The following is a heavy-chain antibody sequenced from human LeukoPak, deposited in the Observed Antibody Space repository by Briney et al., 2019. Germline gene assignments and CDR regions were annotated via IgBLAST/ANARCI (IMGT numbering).Heavy chain of an antibody. J-gene: IGHJ4*02. V-gene: IGHV4-34*01. CDR1: GGSFSGYY. CDR3: ARGEGEVVPAAHFDY. D-gene: IGHD2-2*01. CDR2: INHSGST. Sequence: SETLSLTCAVYGGSFSGYYWSWVRQPPGKGLEWIGEINHSGSTNYNPSLKSRVTISVDTSKNQFSLKLSSVTAADTAVYYCARGEGEVVPAAHFDYWGQGTLVTVSS.